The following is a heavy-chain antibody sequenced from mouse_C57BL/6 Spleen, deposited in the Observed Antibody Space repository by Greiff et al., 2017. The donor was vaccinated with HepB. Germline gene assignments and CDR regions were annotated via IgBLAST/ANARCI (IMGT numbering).Heavy chain of an antibody. V-gene: IGHV1-50*01. CDR2: IDPSDSYT. CDR3: ARGVITTVVANWYFDV. Sequence: VQLQQPGAELVKPGASVKLSCKASGYTFTSYWMQWVKQRPGQGLEWIGEIDPSDSYTNYNQKFKGKATLTVDTSSSTAYMQLSSLTSEDSAVYYCARGVITTVVANWYFDVWGTGTTVTVSS. D-gene: IGHD1-1*01. J-gene: IGHJ1*03. CDR1: GYTFTSYW.